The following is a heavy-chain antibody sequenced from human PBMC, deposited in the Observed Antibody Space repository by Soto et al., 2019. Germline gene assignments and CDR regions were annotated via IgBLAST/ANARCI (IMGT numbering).Heavy chain of an antibody. CDR3: AKGYSSSWCPGTCNWLDP. D-gene: IGHD6-13*01. Sequence: SVKVSCKASGGTFSSYTISWVRQAPGQGLEWMGRIIPILGIANYAQKFQGRVTITADKSTSTAYMELSSLRSEDTAVYYCAKGYSSSWCPGTCNWLDPWGQGTLVTVSS. CDR2: IIPILGIA. V-gene: IGHV1-69*02. J-gene: IGHJ5*02. CDR1: GGTFSSYT.